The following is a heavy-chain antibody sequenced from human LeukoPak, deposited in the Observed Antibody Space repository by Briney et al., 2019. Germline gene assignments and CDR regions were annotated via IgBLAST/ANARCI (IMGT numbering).Heavy chain of an antibody. CDR2: IYYSGST. J-gene: IGHJ4*02. V-gene: IGHV4-39*01. D-gene: IGHD3-10*01. CDR3: ASPNNYGPDY. CDR1: GGSISSGSYY. Sequence: SETLSLTCTVSGGSISSGSYYWSWIRQPPGKGLEWIGSIYYSGSTYYNPSLKSRVTISVDTSKNQFSLKLSSVTAADTAVYYCASPNNYGPDYWGQGTLVTVSS.